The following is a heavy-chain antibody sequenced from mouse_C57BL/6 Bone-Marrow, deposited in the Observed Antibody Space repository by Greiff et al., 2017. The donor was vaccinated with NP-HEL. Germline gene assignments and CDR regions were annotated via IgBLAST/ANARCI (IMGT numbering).Heavy chain of an antibody. CDR1: GYTFTSYW. CDR3: ARWITTVVATRYFDV. CDR2: IDPSDSYT. Sequence: VQLQQPGAELVMPGASVKLSCKASGYTFTSYWMHWVKQRPGQGLEWIGEIDPSDSYTNYNQKFKGKSTLTVDKSSSTAYMQLSSLTSEDSAVYYCARWITTVVATRYFDVWGTGTTVTVSS. D-gene: IGHD1-1*01. V-gene: IGHV1-69*01. J-gene: IGHJ1*03.